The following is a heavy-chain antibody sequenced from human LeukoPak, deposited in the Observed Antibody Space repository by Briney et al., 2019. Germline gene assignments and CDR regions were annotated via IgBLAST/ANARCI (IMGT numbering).Heavy chain of an antibody. D-gene: IGHD1-26*01. CDR3: ARHDGAVIDFDS. V-gene: IGHV5-10-1*01. Sequence: PGESLKISCKVSTYSFTNYWISWVRQMPGKGLEWMGRIDPSDSYTNYSPSFQGHVTISADKSITTAYLQWSSLKASDTAMYYCARHDGAVIDFDSWGQGTLVTVSS. CDR1: TYSFTNYW. CDR2: IDPSDSYT. J-gene: IGHJ4*02.